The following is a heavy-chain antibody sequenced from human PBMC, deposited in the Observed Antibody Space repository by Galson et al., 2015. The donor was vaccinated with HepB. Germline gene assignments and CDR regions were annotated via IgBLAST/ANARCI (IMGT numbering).Heavy chain of an antibody. Sequence: SVKVSCKASGYTFSTYPITWVRQAPGQGLEWMGWTSGYNRHINYAQKFQGRATMTTDTSTSTASMELRSLRSDDTAVYFCARGALVVAVGATQNNWFDPWGQGTLVTVSS. J-gene: IGHJ5*02. CDR1: GYTFSTYP. D-gene: IGHD2-15*01. CDR3: ARGALVVAVGATQNNWFDP. V-gene: IGHV1-18*01. CDR2: TSGYNRHI.